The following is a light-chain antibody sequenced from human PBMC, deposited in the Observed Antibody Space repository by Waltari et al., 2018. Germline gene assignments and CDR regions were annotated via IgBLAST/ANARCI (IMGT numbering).Light chain of an antibody. V-gene: IGLV2-23*02. Sequence: QSALTQPAAVSGSPGQSVTSSCTGASSEIGRYDIVSWYQQHPGNAPKLVLSDVSKRPSGVSDRFSGSKSGDTASLTISGLQFEDEADYYCCSYAGNYVWVFGGGTRLTVL. CDR1: SSEIGRYDI. J-gene: IGLJ3*02. CDR3: CSYAGNYVWV. CDR2: DVS.